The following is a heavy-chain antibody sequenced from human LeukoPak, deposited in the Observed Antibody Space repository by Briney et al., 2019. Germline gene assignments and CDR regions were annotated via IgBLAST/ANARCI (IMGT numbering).Heavy chain of an antibody. CDR1: GYTFTSYG. CDR2: ISAYNGNT. D-gene: IGHD2-2*02. CDR3: ARRPAIQGYYYYYMDV. Sequence: ASVKVSCKASGYTFTSYGISWVRQAPGQGLEWMGWISAYNGNTNYAQKLQGRVTMTTDTSTSTAYMELSSLRSEDTAVYYCARRPAIQGYYYYYMDVWGKGTTVTVSS. J-gene: IGHJ6*03. V-gene: IGHV1-18*01.